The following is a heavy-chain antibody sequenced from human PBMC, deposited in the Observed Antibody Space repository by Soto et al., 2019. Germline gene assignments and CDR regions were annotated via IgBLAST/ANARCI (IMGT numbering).Heavy chain of an antibody. CDR1: GYTFTSYY. CDR3: ARDPYILTGPYYYYYGMDV. CDR2: IIPIFGTA. V-gene: IGHV1-69*13. Sequence: ASVKVSCKASGYTFTSYYMHWVRQAPGQGLEWMGGIIPIFGTANYAQKFQGRVTITADESTSTAYMELSSLRSEDTAVYYCARDPYILTGPYYYYYGMDVWGQGTTVTVSS. D-gene: IGHD3-9*01. J-gene: IGHJ6*02.